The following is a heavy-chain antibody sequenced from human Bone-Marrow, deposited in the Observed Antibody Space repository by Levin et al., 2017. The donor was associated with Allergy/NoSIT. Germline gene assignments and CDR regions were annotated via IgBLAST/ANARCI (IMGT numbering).Heavy chain of an antibody. Sequence: GGSLRLSCAASGFTFSSYAMSWVRQAPGKGLEWVSAISGSGGSTYYADSVKGRFTISRDNSKNTLYLQMNSLRAEDTAVYYCAKGVDDFWSGYYTGYYYYYMDVWGKGTTVTVSS. D-gene: IGHD3-3*01. V-gene: IGHV3-23*01. CDR2: ISGSGGST. CDR3: AKGVDDFWSGYYTGYYYYYMDV. CDR1: GFTFSSYA. J-gene: IGHJ6*03.